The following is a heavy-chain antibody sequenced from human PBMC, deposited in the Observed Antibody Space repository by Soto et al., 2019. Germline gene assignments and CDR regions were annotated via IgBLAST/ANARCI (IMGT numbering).Heavy chain of an antibody. Sequence: SETLSLTCTVSGGSISYEYYHWTWIRQSPGKGLEWIGYVHYSGSIMYNPSFKSRVTISVDTSKNQFSLHLSSVTAADTAVYFCVREDGGGDREYYGLDVGGQGTRVTVSS. CDR1: GGSISYEYYH. CDR2: VHYSGSI. D-gene: IGHD3-16*01. V-gene: IGHV4-30-4*08. J-gene: IGHJ6*02. CDR3: VREDGGGDREYYGLDV.